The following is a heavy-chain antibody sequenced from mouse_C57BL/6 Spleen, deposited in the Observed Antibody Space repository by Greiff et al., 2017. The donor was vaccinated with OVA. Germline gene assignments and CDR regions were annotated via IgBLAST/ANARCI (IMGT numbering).Heavy chain of an antibody. J-gene: IGHJ2*01. V-gene: IGHV14-2*01. CDR3: ASRFITTVVEGFYFDY. CDR1: GFNIKDYY. D-gene: IGHD1-1*01. CDR2: IDPEDGET. Sequence: EVQLQESGAELVKPGASVKLSCTASGFNIKDYYMHWVKQRTEQGLEWIGRIDPEDGETKYAPKFQGKATITADTSSNTAYLQLSSLTSEDTAVYYCASRFITTVVEGFYFDYRGQGTTLTVSS.